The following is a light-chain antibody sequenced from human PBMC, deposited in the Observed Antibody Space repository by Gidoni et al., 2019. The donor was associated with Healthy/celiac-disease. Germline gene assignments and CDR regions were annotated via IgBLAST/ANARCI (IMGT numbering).Light chain of an antibody. Sequence: DIQIPQSPSSLSASVGDRVTITCRASQSISSYLNWYQQKPGKAPKLLIYAASSLQSGVPSRFSGSGSGTDFTLTISSLQPEDFATYYCQQSYSTLGTFGGGTKVEIK. V-gene: IGKV1-39*01. CDR3: QQSYSTLGT. J-gene: IGKJ4*01. CDR1: QSISSY. CDR2: AAS.